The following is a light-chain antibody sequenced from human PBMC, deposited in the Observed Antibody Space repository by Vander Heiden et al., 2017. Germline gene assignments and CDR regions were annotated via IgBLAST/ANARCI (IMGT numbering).Light chain of an antibody. CDR1: SSNIGAGYD. Sequence: QSVLTQPPSVSGAPGQRVTISCTGSSSNIGAGYDVHWYQQLPGTAPKLLIYGNSNRPSGVPDRFSGSKSGTSASLAINGLQAEDEAEYYCQSSDSSLSGAVFGGGTKLTVL. CDR3: QSSDSSLSGAV. J-gene: IGLJ3*02. CDR2: GNS. V-gene: IGLV1-40*01.